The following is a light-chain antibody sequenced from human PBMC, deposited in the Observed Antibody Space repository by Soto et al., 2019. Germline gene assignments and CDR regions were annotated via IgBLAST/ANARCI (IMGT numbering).Light chain of an antibody. CDR3: HSYDSGLSGSV. V-gene: IGLV1-40*01. CDR2: GNN. J-gene: IGLJ1*01. Sequence: QLVLTQPPSVSGAPGQRVTMSCTGSSSNIGAGYDVHWYQQLPGTAPKLLIYGNNNRPSGVPDRISGSKSGTSASLAITGLQAEDEAEYYCHSYDSGLSGSVFGTGTKVTVL. CDR1: SSNIGAGYD.